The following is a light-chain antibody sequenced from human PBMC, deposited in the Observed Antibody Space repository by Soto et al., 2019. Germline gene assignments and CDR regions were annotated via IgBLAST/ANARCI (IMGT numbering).Light chain of an antibody. CDR3: QQYNSPSIT. V-gene: IGKV1-5*03. Sequence: DIQMTQSPSSLSASVGDRVTITCRASQSINSWLAWYQQKPGKAPKLLIYKASTLESGVPSRFSGSGSGTEFTLTISSLQPDDVATYYCQQYNSPSITFGQGTRLEIK. CDR1: QSINSW. CDR2: KAS. J-gene: IGKJ5*01.